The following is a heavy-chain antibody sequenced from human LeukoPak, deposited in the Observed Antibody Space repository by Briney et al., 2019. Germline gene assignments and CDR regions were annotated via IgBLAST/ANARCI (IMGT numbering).Heavy chain of an antibody. J-gene: IGHJ4*02. CDR3: ARRDASAAFDY. V-gene: IGHV4-59*08. D-gene: IGHD2-2*01. CDR1: GGSMSSYY. CDR2: IYYSGST. Sequence: SETLSLTCTVSGGSMSSYYWSWIRQPPGKGLEWIGYIYYSGSTNYNPSLKSRVTISVDTSKNQFSLKLSSVTAADTAVYYCARRDASAAFDYWGQGTLVTVSS.